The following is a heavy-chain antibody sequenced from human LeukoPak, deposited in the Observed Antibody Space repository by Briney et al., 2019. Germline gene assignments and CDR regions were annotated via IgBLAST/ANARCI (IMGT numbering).Heavy chain of an antibody. CDR1: GGTFYSYR. J-gene: IGHJ3*02. CDR2: ITPIFGTA. V-gene: IGHV1-69*13. CDR3: ATEAPSETAVSSAFDI. Sequence: SVKVSFKASGGTFYSYRISWVRQAPGQGLEWMGGITPIFGTAHYAQKFQGRVTITADVSTRTAYMEVSSLRSEDTANYYCATEAPSETAVSSAFDIWGQGTVVTVSS. D-gene: IGHD5/OR15-5a*01.